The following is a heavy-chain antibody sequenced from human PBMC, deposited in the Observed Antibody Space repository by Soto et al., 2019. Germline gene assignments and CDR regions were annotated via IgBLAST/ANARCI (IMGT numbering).Heavy chain of an antibody. CDR2: VYRTGST. D-gene: IGHD2-15*01. CDR3: AGPRATIAAAAIFDC. CDR1: GGSISTSNW. V-gene: IGHV4-4*02. J-gene: IGHJ4*02. Sequence: QVQLQESGPGLVKPSGTLSLTCAVSGGSISTSNWWSWVRQPPGKGLEWIGEVYRTGSTNYNPSLERRLIISVDKSNNQYSLMLTSVTAAATAVFYCAGPRATIAAAAIFDCWGQGTLVTVSS.